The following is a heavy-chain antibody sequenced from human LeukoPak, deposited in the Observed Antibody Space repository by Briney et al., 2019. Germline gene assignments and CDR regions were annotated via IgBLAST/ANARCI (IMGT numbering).Heavy chain of an antibody. V-gene: IGHV3-7*01. J-gene: IGHJ4*02. CDR3: ARDPGYSYGSVFDY. Sequence: GGSLRLSCAASGFTFSSYWMSWVRQAPGKGLEWVANIKQDGSEKYYMDSVKGRFTISRDNAKNSLYLQMNSLRAEDTAVYYCARDPGYSYGSVFDYWGQGTLVTVSS. CDR1: GFTFSSYW. D-gene: IGHD5-18*01. CDR2: IKQDGSEK.